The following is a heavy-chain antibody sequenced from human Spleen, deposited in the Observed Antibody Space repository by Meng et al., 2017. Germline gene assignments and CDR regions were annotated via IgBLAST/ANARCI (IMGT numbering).Heavy chain of an antibody. Sequence: QVQLQESGPGLVKPSETLSLTCTVSGGSISSYYWSWIRQPAGKGLEWIGRIYTSGSTNYNPSLKSRVTMSVDTSQNNLSLKLSSVTAADSAVYYCARGPTTMAHDFDYWGQGTLVTVSS. CDR2: IYTSGST. CDR1: GGSISSYY. J-gene: IGHJ4*02. V-gene: IGHV4-4*07. CDR3: ARGPTTMAHDFDY. D-gene: IGHD4-11*01.